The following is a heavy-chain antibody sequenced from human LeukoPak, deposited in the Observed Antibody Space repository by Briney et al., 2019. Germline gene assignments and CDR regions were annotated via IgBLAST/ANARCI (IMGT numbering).Heavy chain of an antibody. Sequence: PGGSLRLSCAASGFTFSSYAMSWVRQAPGKGLEWVSAISGSGGSTYYADSVKGRFTISRDNSKDTLYLQMNSLRAEDTAVYYCAKRGYSYGAYYFDYWGQGTLVTVSS. V-gene: IGHV3-23*01. CDR2: ISGSGGST. CDR1: GFTFSSYA. J-gene: IGHJ4*02. CDR3: AKRGYSYGAYYFDY. D-gene: IGHD5-18*01.